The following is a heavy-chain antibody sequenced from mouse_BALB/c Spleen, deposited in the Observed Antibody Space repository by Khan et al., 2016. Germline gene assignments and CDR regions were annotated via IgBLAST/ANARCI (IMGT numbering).Heavy chain of an antibody. CDR3: ARWVLGAVDF. D-gene: IGHD3-3*01. V-gene: IGHV3-2*02. J-gene: IGHJ4*01. CDR1: GYSITSDYA. CDR2: IGYSGRT. Sequence: EVELVESGPGLVKPSQSLSLTCTVTGYSITSDYAWSWIRQFPGNKLEWMGYIGYSGRTNYTPSLKSRISITRDTSRNQFFLQLNSVTTDDTATYYCARWVLGAVDFWSQGTSVTVSS.